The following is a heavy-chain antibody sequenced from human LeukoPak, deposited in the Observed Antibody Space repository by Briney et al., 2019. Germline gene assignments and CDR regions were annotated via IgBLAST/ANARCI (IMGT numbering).Heavy chain of an antibody. CDR2: INPNSGGT. V-gene: IGHV1-2*02. D-gene: IGHD6-25*01. CDR3: ARGSADY. CDR1: GYTFTDYY. Sequence: ASVKVSCKASGYTFTDYYMHWVRQAPGQGLEWMGWINPNSGGTNYAQRFQGRVTMTRDTPVSTAYMELSSLRSDDTAVYYCARGSADYWGQGTLVTVSS. J-gene: IGHJ4*02.